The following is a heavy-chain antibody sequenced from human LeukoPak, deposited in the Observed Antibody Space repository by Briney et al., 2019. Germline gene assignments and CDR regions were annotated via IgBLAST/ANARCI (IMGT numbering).Heavy chain of an antibody. J-gene: IGHJ4*02. CDR3: TTELLYYYDSSGSDY. Sequence: PGASLRLSRAASGFTFSNAWMSCVRQDPGKGLEWVGRIKSKTDGGTTDYAAPVKGRFTISRDDSKNTLYLQMNSLKTEDTAVYYCTTELLYYYDSSGSDYWGQGTLVTVSS. CDR2: IKSKTDGGTT. CDR1: GFTFSNAW. D-gene: IGHD3-22*01. V-gene: IGHV3-15*01.